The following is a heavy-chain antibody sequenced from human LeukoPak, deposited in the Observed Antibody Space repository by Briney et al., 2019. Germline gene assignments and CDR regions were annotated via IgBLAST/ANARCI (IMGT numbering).Heavy chain of an antibody. J-gene: IGHJ4*02. Sequence: GGSLRLSCAASGFTFNSYYMNWVRQAPGKGLEWVSSISSSSYIYYADSVKGRFTISRDNAKNSLYLQMNSLRAEDTAVYYCAGSGITGTIDYWGQGTLVTVSS. D-gene: IGHD1-7*01. CDR1: GFTFNSYY. V-gene: IGHV3-69-1*01. CDR2: ISSSSYI. CDR3: AGSGITGTIDY.